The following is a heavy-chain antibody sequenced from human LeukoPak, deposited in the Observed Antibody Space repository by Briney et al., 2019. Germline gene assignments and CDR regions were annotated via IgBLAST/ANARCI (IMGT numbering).Heavy chain of an antibody. J-gene: IGHJ4*02. CDR3: ARAEWDLIYGH. CDR2: LYSGGST. D-gene: IGHD1-26*01. CDR1: GFTFSSYS. Sequence: GGSLRLSCAASGFTFSSYSMTWVRQAPGKGLEWVSVLYSGGSTYYADSVKGRFTISRDNSKNTLYLQMNSLRAEDTAVYYCARAEWDLIYGHWGQGTLVTVSS. V-gene: IGHV3-66*01.